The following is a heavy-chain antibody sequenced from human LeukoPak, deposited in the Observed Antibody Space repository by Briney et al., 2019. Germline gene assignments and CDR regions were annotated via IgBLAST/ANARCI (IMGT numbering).Heavy chain of an antibody. D-gene: IGHD6-6*01. J-gene: IGHJ5*02. V-gene: IGHV1-18*01. CDR3: ARGQLVPPNWFDP. CDR2: ISAYNGDT. Sequence: ASVKVSCKASGYTFTCYAFSWVRQAPGQGLEWMGWISAYNGDTKFARKFQGRVTLTTDASTTIGYMELRSLTSDDTAIYYCARGQLVPPNWFDPWGQGTLVTVSS. CDR1: GYTFTCYA.